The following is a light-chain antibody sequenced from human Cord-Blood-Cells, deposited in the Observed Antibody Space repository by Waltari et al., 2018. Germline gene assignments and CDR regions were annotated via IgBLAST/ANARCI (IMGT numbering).Light chain of an antibody. Sequence: DIVMTQSPDSLAVSLGERATIHCKSSQSVLYSSNNKNYLAWYQQKPGQPPKLLIYWASTRGSGVPDRFSGSGSGTDFTLTISSLQAEDVAVYYCQQYYSTPFTFGPGTKVDIK. J-gene: IGKJ3*01. CDR1: QSVLYSSNNKNY. CDR2: WAS. CDR3: QQYYSTPFT. V-gene: IGKV4-1*01.